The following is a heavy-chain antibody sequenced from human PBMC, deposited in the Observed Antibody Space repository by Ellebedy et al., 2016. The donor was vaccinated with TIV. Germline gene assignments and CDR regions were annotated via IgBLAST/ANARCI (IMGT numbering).Heavy chain of an antibody. J-gene: IGHJ4*02. CDR1: GFTFSSYW. D-gene: IGHD2-21*02. V-gene: IGHV3-7*01. CDR3: AREHIVVVTADY. Sequence: GESLKISCAASGFTFSSYWMSWVRQAPGKGLEWVANIKQDGSEKLYVDSVKGRFTISRDNAKNSLYLQMNSLRAEDTAVYYCAREHIVVVTADYWGQGTLVTVSS. CDR2: IKQDGSEK.